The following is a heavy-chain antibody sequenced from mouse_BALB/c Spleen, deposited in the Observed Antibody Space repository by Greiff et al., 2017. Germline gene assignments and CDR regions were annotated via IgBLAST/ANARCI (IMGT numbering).Heavy chain of an antibody. CDR3: ALITTRTYAMDY. J-gene: IGHJ4*01. Sequence: QVQLQQSGPELVRPGVSVKISCKGSGYTFTDYAMHWVKQSHAKSLEWIGVISTYYGNTNYNQKFKGKATMTVDKSSSTAYMELARLTSEDSAVYYCALITTRTYAMDYWGQGTSVTVSS. CDR1: GYTFTDYA. CDR2: ISTYYGNT. D-gene: IGHD2-4*01. V-gene: IGHV1-67*01.